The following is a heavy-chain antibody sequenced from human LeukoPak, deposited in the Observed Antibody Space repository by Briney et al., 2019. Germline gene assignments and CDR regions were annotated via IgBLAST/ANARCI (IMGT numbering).Heavy chain of an antibody. CDR1: GYSFTSYW. CDR2: IYPGDSDT. CDR3: ARLAYCGGDCYLNWFDP. D-gene: IGHD2-21*01. J-gene: IGHJ5*02. V-gene: IGHV5-51*01. Sequence: EESLKISCKGSGYSFTSYWIGWVRQMPGKDLEWMGIIYPGDSDTRYSPSFQGQVTISADKSISTAYLQWSSLKASDTAMYYCARLAYCGGDCYLNWFDPWGQGTLVTVSS.